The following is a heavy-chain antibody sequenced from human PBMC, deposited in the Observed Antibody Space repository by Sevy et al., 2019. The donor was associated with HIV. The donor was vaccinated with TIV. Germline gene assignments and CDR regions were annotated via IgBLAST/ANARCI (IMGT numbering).Heavy chain of an antibody. D-gene: IGHD2-15*01. J-gene: IGHJ4*02. V-gene: IGHV3-74*01. Sequence: GGSLRLSCAASGFTFSGYWMHWVRQAPGKGLVWVSLINSDGSSTNYADSVKGRFTSSRDNAKNTLYLQMNSLRAEDTAVYYCARSGGYNKYDYWGQGTLVIVSS. CDR3: ARSGGYNKYDY. CDR1: GFTFSGYW. CDR2: INSDGSST.